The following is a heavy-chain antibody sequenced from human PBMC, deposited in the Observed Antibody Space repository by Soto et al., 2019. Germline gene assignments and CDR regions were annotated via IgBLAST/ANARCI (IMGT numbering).Heavy chain of an antibody. D-gene: IGHD6-19*01. Sequence: PWGSLRLSCAASGFTFSNYAMNWVRQAPGKGLEWVSAISSSGGSTYYADSVKGRFTISRDTSKNTLYLQMNSLRAEDTAVYYCAKDHGFSSGWYNLLYYFDYWGQGTLVTVSS. V-gene: IGHV3-23*01. CDR3: AKDHGFSSGWYNLLYYFDY. CDR1: GFTFSNYA. CDR2: ISSSGGST. J-gene: IGHJ4*02.